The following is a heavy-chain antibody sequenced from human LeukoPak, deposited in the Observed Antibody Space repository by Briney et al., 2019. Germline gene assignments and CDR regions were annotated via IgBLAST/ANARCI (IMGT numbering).Heavy chain of an antibody. Sequence: SQTLSLTCTVSGGSISSGSYYWSWIRQPAGKGLEWIGRIYTSGSTNYNPSLKSRVTISVDTSKNQFSLKLSSVTAADTAVYYCARGRYDFWSGHNWFDPWGQGTLVTVSS. CDR3: ARGRYDFWSGHNWFDP. CDR2: IYTSGST. D-gene: IGHD3-3*01. V-gene: IGHV4-61*02. CDR1: GGSISSGSYY. J-gene: IGHJ5*02.